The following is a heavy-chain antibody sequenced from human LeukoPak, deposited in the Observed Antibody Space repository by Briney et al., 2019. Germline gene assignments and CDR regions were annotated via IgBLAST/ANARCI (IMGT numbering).Heavy chain of an antibody. Sequence: GPLSLTCAVSGYSISSGYYWGWIRQPPGKGLEWIGSIYHSGSTYYNPSLKSRVTISVDTSKNQFSLKVTSVPAADTAVYYCARRTGSGSYYVDFWGQGTVVTVSS. V-gene: IGHV4-38-2*01. J-gene: IGHJ4*02. D-gene: IGHD3-10*01. CDR3: ARRTGSGSYYVDF. CDR1: GYSISSGYY. CDR2: IYHSGST.